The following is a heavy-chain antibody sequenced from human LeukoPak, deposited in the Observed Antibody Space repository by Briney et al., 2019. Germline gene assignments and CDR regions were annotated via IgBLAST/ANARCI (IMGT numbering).Heavy chain of an antibody. Sequence: GGSLRLSCAASGFTFSSYDMSWVRQAAGKGLEWVSAVSGSGGSTYYADSVKGRFTISRDNSKSTLFLQMNSLRAEDTAVYYCAKDSHSGTYVGSWRRGTLVTVSS. J-gene: IGHJ4*02. CDR2: VSGSGGST. CDR3: AKDSHSGTYVGS. D-gene: IGHD1-26*01. CDR1: GFTFSSYD. V-gene: IGHV3-23*01.